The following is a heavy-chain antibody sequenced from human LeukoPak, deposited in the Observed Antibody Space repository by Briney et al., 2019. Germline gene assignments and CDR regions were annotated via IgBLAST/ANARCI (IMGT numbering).Heavy chain of an antibody. Sequence: GGSLRLSCAASGFTFSSYGMHWVRQAPGKGLEWVAVISYDGSNKYYADSVKGRFTISRDDSKNTLYLQMNSLRAEDTAVYYCAKAPYSSGWYSDYWGQGTLVTVSS. V-gene: IGHV3-30*18. D-gene: IGHD6-19*01. CDR3: AKAPYSSGWYSDY. J-gene: IGHJ4*02. CDR1: GFTFSSYG. CDR2: ISYDGSNK.